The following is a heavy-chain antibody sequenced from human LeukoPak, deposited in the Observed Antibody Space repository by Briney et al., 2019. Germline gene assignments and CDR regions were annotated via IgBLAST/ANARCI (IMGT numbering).Heavy chain of an antibody. CDR3: ASIPKVVPAANPTIDY. J-gene: IGHJ4*02. Sequence: PGGSLRLSCAASGFIFSNYGMSWVRQAPGKGLEWVSSISSSSSYIYYADSVKGRFTISRDNAKNSLYLQLNSLRAEDTAVYYCASIPKVVPAANPTIDYWGQGTLVTVSS. CDR2: ISSSSSYI. V-gene: IGHV3-21*01. D-gene: IGHD2-2*01. CDR1: GFIFSNYG.